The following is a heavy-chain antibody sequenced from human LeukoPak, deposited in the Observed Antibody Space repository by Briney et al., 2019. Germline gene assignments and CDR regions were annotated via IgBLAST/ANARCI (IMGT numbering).Heavy chain of an antibody. Sequence: PGGSLRLSCAASGFSFSNYAMSWVRQAPGKGLEWVSAISGSGSSTYYADSVKGRFTISRDNSKNTLNLQMNSLRAEDTSVYYCARGILEYSTFDIWGQGKMVTVSS. D-gene: IGHD1-1*01. CDR1: GFSFSNYA. CDR2: ISGSGSST. CDR3: ARGILEYSTFDI. V-gene: IGHV3-23*01. J-gene: IGHJ3*02.